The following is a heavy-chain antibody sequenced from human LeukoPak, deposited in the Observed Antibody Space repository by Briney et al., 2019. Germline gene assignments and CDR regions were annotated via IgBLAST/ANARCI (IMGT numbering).Heavy chain of an antibody. D-gene: IGHD6-13*01. CDR2: IFYSGST. CDR3: ARVYYSNSYDYWYFDL. J-gene: IGHJ2*01. V-gene: IGHV4-59*01. Sequence: SETLSLTRTVSGGSISRYYWSWIRPPPGKGLEWIGYIFYSGSTNYNPSLKSRVTISVDTSKKQFSLKLSSVTAADTAVYYCARVYYSNSYDYWYFDLWGRGTLVTVSS. CDR1: GGSISRYY.